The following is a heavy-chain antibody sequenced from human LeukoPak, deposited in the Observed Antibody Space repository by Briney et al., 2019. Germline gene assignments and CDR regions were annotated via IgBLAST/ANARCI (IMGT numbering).Heavy chain of an antibody. Sequence: GGSLRLSCAASGFTFSSYAMSWVRQAPGKGLEWVANIKQDGSEKYYVDSVKGRFTISRDNAKNSLYLQMNSLRAEDTAVYYCARDFYGDYVVGDSKLPSSFDYWGQGTLVTVSS. V-gene: IGHV3-7*01. CDR3: ARDFYGDYVVGDSKLPSSFDY. CDR2: IKQDGSEK. D-gene: IGHD4-17*01. CDR1: GFTFSSYA. J-gene: IGHJ4*02.